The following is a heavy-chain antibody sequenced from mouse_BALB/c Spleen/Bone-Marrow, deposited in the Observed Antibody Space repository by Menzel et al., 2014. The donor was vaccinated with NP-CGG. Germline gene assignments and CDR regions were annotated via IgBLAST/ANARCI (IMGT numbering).Heavy chain of an antibody. V-gene: IGHV1-69*02. CDR2: IDPSDSYT. CDR1: GYTFTSYS. D-gene: IGHD1-2*01. CDR3: QRGRHSYPAQWSSDV. Sequence: VQLQQSGAELVKPGASVKLSCKASGYTFTSYSMHWVKQRPLQSLEWIGEIDPSDSYTNYNQKFQGKATLTVDKSSSTDYMQLRSLTADVFELYGDQRGRHSYPAQWSSDVWGAGSTVTVSS. J-gene: IGHJ1*01.